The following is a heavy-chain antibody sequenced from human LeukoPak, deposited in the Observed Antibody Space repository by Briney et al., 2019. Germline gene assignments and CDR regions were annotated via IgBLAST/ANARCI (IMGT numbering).Heavy chain of an antibody. CDR3: ARPNDYGGIGY. CDR2: IGSSSSYI. Sequence: GGSLRLSCAASGFTFSSYSMNWVRQAPGKGLEWVSSIGSSSSYIYYADSVKGRFTISRDNAKNSLYLQMNSLRAEDTAVYYCARPNDYGGIGYWGQGTLVTVSS. D-gene: IGHD4-23*01. CDR1: GFTFSSYS. J-gene: IGHJ4*02. V-gene: IGHV3-21*01.